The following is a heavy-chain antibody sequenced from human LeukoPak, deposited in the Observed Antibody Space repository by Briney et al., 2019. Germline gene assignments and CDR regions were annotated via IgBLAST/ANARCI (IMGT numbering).Heavy chain of an antibody. D-gene: IGHD2-2*01. V-gene: IGHV3-66*01. CDR3: ARALPAASHTSFDY. CDR1: GFTVSDNY. CDR2: IYSGGNT. J-gene: IGHJ4*02. Sequence: GGSLRLSCAVSGFTVSDNYMSWVRQAPGKGLERVSIIYSGGNTYYADSVKGRFTISRDISKNTFYLQMNSLRVEDTAVFYCARALPAASHTSFDYWGQGTLVTVSS.